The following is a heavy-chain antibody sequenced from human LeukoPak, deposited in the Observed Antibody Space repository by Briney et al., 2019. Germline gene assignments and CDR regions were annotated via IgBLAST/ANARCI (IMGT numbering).Heavy chain of an antibody. CDR1: GITFSKAW. CDR3: ANRGS. Sequence: GGSLRLSCAASGITFSKAWMSWVRQAPGKGLVWVSMTHVVSGEFYADSVKGRFTLSSDDSKNTLYLHMNSLRTEDTAVYYCANRGSWGQGTLVTVSS. V-gene: IGHV3-66*02. CDR2: THVVSGE. J-gene: IGHJ4*02.